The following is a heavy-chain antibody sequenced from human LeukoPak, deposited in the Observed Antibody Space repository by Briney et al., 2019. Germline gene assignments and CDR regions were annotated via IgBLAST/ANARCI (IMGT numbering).Heavy chain of an antibody. D-gene: IGHD3-22*01. CDR2: INHSGST. Sequence: SETLSLTCAVYGGSFSGHYWSWIRQPPGKGLEWIGEINHSGSTNDNPSLKSRVTISEDTSKNQFSLKLSSVTAADTAVYYCARLSDYYDRSGYYVRAFDIWGQGTMVTVSS. J-gene: IGHJ3*02. CDR1: GGSFSGHY. CDR3: ARLSDYYDRSGYYVRAFDI. V-gene: IGHV4-34*01.